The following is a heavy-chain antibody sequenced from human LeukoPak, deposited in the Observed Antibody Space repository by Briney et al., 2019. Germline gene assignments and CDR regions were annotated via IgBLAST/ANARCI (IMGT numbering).Heavy chain of an antibody. CDR2: IYSGGST. V-gene: IGHV3-53*01. J-gene: IGHJ4*02. Sequence: GGSLRLSCAASGCTVSSNYMSWVRQAPGKGLEWVSVIYSGGSTYYADSVKGRFTISRDNSKNTLYLQMNSLRAEDTAVYYCVGGPGNFDYWGQGTLVTVSS. CDR1: GCTVSSNY. CDR3: VGGPGNFDY.